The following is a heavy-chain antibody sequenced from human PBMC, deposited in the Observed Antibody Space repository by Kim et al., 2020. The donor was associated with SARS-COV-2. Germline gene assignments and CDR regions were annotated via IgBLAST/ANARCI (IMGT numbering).Heavy chain of an antibody. Sequence: GTTDYPASVKGRFTISRDDSKSIGYLQMNSLNTEDTALYYCTRCDGWTDYWGQGTLVTVSS. V-gene: IGHV3-49*02. CDR3: TRCDGWTDY. D-gene: IGHD6-19*01. J-gene: IGHJ4*02. CDR2: GTT.